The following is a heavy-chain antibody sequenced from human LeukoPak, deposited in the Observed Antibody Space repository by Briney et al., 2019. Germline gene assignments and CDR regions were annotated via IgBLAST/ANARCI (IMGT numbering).Heavy chain of an antibody. Sequence: GGSLRLSCATSGFTFSSYAMSWVRQAPGKGLEWVSIISSGGDRTYYGDSVKGRLTVSRDNSKNTLYLQMKSLRAEDTAIYFCVSQTYSGSDKYYFDYWGQGTLVTVSS. D-gene: IGHD1-26*01. CDR1: GFTFSSYA. CDR2: ISSGGDRT. V-gene: IGHV3-23*01. J-gene: IGHJ4*02. CDR3: VSQTYSGSDKYYFDY.